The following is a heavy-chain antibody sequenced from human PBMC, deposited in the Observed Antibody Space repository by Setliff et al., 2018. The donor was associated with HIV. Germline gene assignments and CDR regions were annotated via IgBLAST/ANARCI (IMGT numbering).Heavy chain of an antibody. V-gene: IGHV4-4*09. CDR2: IYTSGST. J-gene: IGHJ4*02. CDR3: ARGLPYYYDSSGYYYFDY. Sequence: SETLSLTCTVSGGSISSYYWSWIRQPPGKGLEWIGYIYTSGSTYYNPSLKSRVTISVDTSMNQFSLKLSSVTAADTAVYYCARGLPYYYDSSGYYYFDYWGQGTLVTVSS. CDR1: GGSISSYY. D-gene: IGHD3-22*01.